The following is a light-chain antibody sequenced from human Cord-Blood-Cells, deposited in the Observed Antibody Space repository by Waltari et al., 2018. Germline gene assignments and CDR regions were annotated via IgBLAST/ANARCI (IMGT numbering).Light chain of an antibody. CDR1: QSISSY. CDR3: QQSYSTRFT. Sequence: DIQMTQSPSSLSASVGDRVTITCRESQSISSYLNWYQQKPGKAPKLLIYAASSLQSGDPSRFSGSGAGTDFTLTISSLQPEDFATYYCQQSYSTRFTFGPGTKVDIK. CDR2: AAS. J-gene: IGKJ3*01. V-gene: IGKV1-39*01.